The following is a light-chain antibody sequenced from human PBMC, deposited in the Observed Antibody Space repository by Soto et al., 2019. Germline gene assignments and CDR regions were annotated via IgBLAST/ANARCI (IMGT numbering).Light chain of an antibody. V-gene: IGLV2-11*01. CDR3: CSYAGSYTWV. CDR2: DVT. Sequence: QSALTQPRSVSGSPGQSDTISCTGTSSDVGGYNYVSWYEQHPVKAPKLMIYDVTKRPSGVPDRLSGSKSGNTASLTISGLQAEDEADYYCCSYAGSYTWVFGTGTKLTVL. J-gene: IGLJ1*01. CDR1: SSDVGGYNY.